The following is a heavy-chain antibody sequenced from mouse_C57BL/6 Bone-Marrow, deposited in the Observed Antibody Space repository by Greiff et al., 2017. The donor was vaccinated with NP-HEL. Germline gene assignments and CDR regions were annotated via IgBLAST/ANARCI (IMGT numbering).Heavy chain of an antibody. Sequence: QVQLKQSGAELVKPGASVKLSCKASGYTFTSYWMHWVKQRPGQGLEWIGMIHPNSGSTNYNEKFKSKATLTVDKSSSTAYMQLSSLTSEDSAVYYCARCYDYPYYYAMDYWGQGTSVTVSS. J-gene: IGHJ4*01. CDR1: GYTFTSYW. CDR2: IHPNSGST. CDR3: ARCYDYPYYYAMDY. V-gene: IGHV1-64*01. D-gene: IGHD2-4*01.